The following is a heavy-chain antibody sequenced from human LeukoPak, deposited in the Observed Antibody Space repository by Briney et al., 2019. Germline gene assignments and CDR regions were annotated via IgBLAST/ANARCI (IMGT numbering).Heavy chain of an antibody. CDR1: GGSFSGYY. V-gene: IGHV4-34*01. J-gene: IGHJ4*02. CDR2: INHSGST. CDR3: ARGLRGPFPCPH. Sequence: SETLSLTCAVYGGSFSGYYWSWIRQPPGKGLEWIGEINHSGSTNYNPSLKSRVTISVDTSKNQFSLKLSSVTAADTAVYYCARGLRGPFPCPHWGQGTLVTVSS.